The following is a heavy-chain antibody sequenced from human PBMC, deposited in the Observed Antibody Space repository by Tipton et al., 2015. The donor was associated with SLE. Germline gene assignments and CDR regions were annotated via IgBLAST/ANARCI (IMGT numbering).Heavy chain of an antibody. V-gene: IGHV4-34*01. CDR1: GGSFSGYY. CDR3: ARVNKRGSVWYFDY. Sequence: TLSLTCAVYGGSFSGYYWSWIRQPPGKGLEWIGEISHSGSTNYNPSHKSRVTISVDTSKNQFSLKLSSVTAADTAVYYCARVNKRGSVWYFDYWGQGTLVTVSS. D-gene: IGHD5/OR15-5a*01. J-gene: IGHJ4*02. CDR2: ISHSGST.